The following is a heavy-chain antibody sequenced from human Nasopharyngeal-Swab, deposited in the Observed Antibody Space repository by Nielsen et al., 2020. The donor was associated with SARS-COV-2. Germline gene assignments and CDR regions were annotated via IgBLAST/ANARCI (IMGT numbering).Heavy chain of an antibody. CDR3: AREYQSTYYYDSSGPIYDAFDI. Sequence: GSLRLSCTVSGGSISSYYWSWIRQPPGKGLEWIGYIYYSGSTNYNPSLKSRVTISVDTSKNQFSLKLSSVTAADTAVYYCAREYQSTYYYDSSGPIYDAFDIWGQGTMVTVSS. CDR2: IYYSGST. CDR1: GGSISSYY. D-gene: IGHD3-22*01. V-gene: IGHV4-59*01. J-gene: IGHJ3*02.